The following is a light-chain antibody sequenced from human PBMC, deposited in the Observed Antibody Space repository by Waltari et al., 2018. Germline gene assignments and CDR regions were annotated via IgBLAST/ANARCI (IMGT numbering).Light chain of an antibody. CDR2: SDT. V-gene: IGLV3-21*04. J-gene: IGLJ1*01. CDR1: TLGTKT. CDR3: QVWDGSTDHYV. Sequence: SYVLTQPPSLSVALGKTARVPCGGNTLGTKTVPWYQHKPGQAPVLLIYSDTDRPSGIPERFTGSKSGTTATLTISTVEAGDEADYYCQVWDGSTDHYVFGSGTKVTV.